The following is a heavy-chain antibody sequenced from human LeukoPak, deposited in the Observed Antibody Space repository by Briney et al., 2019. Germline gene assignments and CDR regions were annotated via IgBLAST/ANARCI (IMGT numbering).Heavy chain of an antibody. Sequence: GGSLRLSCAASGFTFSSYAMSWGRQAPGKGLEWVSAISGSGGSTYYADSVKGRFTISRDNSKNTLYLQMNSLRAEDTAVYYCAKGFGELFPYYYNYMDVGGKGTTVTVSS. CDR1: GFTFSSYA. V-gene: IGHV3-23*01. J-gene: IGHJ6*03. D-gene: IGHD3-10*01. CDR2: ISGSGGST. CDR3: AKGFGELFPYYYNYMDV.